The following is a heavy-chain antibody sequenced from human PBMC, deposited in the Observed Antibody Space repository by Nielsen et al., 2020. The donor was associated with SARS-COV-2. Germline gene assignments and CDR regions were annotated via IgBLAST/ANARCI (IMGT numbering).Heavy chain of an antibody. J-gene: IGHJ6*02. V-gene: IGHV3-66*01. CDR2: IVNRGDTT. Sequence: GESLKISCAASGFTFNEYAMSWVRQAPGKGLEWVSGIVNRGDTTFYADSVRDRFTILRDDSRNTLYLQMNSLRTEDTAVYYCATGKGNYGGREYYYYGMEVWGQGTTVTVAS. CDR1: GFTFNEYA. D-gene: IGHD4/OR15-4a*01. CDR3: ATGKGNYGGREYYYYGMEV.